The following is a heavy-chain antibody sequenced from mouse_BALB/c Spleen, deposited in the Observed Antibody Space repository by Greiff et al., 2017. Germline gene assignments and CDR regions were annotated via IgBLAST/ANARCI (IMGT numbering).Heavy chain of an antibody. J-gene: IGHJ4*01. Sequence: QVQLQQSGAELVRPGSSVKISCKASGYAFSSYWMNWVKQRPGQGLEWIGQIYPGDGDTNYNGKFKGKATLTADKSSSTAYMQLSSLTSEDSAVYYCARDYYGSSYNLYYAMDYWGQGTSVTVSS. CDR1: GYAFSSYW. D-gene: IGHD1-1*01. V-gene: IGHV1-80*01. CDR3: ARDYYGSSYNLYYAMDY. CDR2: IYPGDGDT.